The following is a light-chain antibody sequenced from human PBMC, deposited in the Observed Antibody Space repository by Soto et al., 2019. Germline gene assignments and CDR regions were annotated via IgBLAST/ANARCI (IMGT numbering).Light chain of an antibody. CDR2: AAA. CDR1: QGISNW. CDR3: QQASSLPVT. J-gene: IGKJ3*01. Sequence: DIQMTQSPSSVSASVGDRVHITCRASQGISNWFAWYQQKPGKAPSLLIHAAASLQSGVPSRFSGSGYGTDVTLTISSLQPEDFATDLCQQASSLPVTFGHGNNVYL. V-gene: IGKV1-12*01.